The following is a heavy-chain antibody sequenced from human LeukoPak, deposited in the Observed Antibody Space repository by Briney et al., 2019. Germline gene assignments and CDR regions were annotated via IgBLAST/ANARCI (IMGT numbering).Heavy chain of an antibody. Sequence: GGSLRLSCAASGFTFSSYAMSWVRQAPGKGLEWVSAISGTGGRTYYADSVKGRFTISRDNSKNTLYLQMNSLRAEDTAVYYSAKEPASSGWFDPWGQGTLVAVSS. CDR2: ISGTGGRT. D-gene: IGHD6-19*01. CDR1: GFTFSSYA. J-gene: IGHJ5*02. V-gene: IGHV3-23*01. CDR3: AKEPASSGWFDP.